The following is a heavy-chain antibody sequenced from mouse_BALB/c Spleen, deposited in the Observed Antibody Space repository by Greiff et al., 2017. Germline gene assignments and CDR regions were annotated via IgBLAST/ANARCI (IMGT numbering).Heavy chain of an antibody. CDR3: ARPFGKPLCWYFDV. V-gene: IGHV1-4*01. D-gene: IGHD6-1*01. Sequence: VKLQQSGAELARPGASVKMSCKASGYTFTSYTMHWVKQRPGQGLEWIGYINPSSGYTNYNQKFKDKATFTADKSSSTAYMQLSSLTSEDSAVYYCARPFGKPLCWYFDVWGAGTTVTVSS. J-gene: IGHJ1*01. CDR1: GYTFTSYT. CDR2: INPSSGYT.